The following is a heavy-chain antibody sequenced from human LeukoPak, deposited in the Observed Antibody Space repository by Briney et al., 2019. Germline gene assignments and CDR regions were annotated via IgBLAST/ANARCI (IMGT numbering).Heavy chain of an antibody. V-gene: IGHV1-3*01. D-gene: IGHD5-18*01. Sequence: ASVKVSCKASGYTFTSYAMHWVRQAPGQRLEWMGWINAGNGNTKYSQKFQGRVTITRDTSASTAYMELSSLRSEDTAVYYCARVYSYGSNYYYYYYMDVWGKGTTVTVSS. CDR1: GYTFTSYA. J-gene: IGHJ6*03. CDR2: INAGNGNT. CDR3: ARVYSYGSNYYYYYYMDV.